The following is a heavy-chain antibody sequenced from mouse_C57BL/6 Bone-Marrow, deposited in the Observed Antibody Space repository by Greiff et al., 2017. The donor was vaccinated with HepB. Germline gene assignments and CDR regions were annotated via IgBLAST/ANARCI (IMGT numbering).Heavy chain of an antibody. Sequence: EVQLVESGPGLVKPSQSLSLTCSVTGYSITSGYYWNWIRQFPGNKLEWMGYISYDGSNNYNPSLKNRISITRDTSKNQFFLKLNSVTTEDTATYYCARSTVVARDYAMDYWGQGTSVTVSS. D-gene: IGHD1-1*01. V-gene: IGHV3-6*01. J-gene: IGHJ4*01. CDR1: GYSITSGYY. CDR2: ISYDGSN. CDR3: ARSTVVARDYAMDY.